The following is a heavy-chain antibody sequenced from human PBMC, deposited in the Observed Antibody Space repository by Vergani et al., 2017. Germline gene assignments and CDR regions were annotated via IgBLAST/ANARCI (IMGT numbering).Heavy chain of an antibody. CDR1: GFTFSSYS. CDR3: VKEGAVVTPAYYYFDY. D-gene: IGHD4-23*01. V-gene: IGHV3-21*01. J-gene: IGHJ4*02. Sequence: VQLVESGGGLVKPGGSLRLSCAASGFTFSSYSMNWVRQAPGKGLEWVSSISSSSSYIYYADSVKGRFTISRDNAKNSLYLQMNSLRAEDTAVYYCVKEGAVVTPAYYYFDYWGQGTLVTVSS. CDR2: ISSSSSYI.